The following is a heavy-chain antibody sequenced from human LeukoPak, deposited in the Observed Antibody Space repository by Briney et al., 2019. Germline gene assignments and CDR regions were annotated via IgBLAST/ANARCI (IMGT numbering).Heavy chain of an antibody. CDR2: ISAYNGNT. Sequence: GASVKVSCKDSGYTFTSYGISWVRHAPGQGLEWMGWISAYNGNTNSAQKLQGRVTMTTDTSTSTAYMELRSLRSDDTAVYYCARDLLRGSRYCSSTSCYPGYWGQGTLVTVSS. D-gene: IGHD2-2*01. CDR1: GYTFTSYG. J-gene: IGHJ4*02. V-gene: IGHV1-18*01. CDR3: ARDLLRGSRYCSSTSCYPGY.